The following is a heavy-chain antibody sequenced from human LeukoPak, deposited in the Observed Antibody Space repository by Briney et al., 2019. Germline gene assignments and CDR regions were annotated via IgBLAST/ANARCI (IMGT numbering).Heavy chain of an antibody. V-gene: IGHV4-61*02. J-gene: IGHJ4*02. D-gene: IGHD3-22*01. CDR1: GGSISSGSYY. Sequence: SSETLSLTCTVSGGSISSGSYYWSWIRQPAGKGLEWIGRIYTSGSTNYNPSLKSRVTISVDTSKNQFSPKLSSVTAADTAVYYCARDPPTYYYDSSGYYDNGYWGQGTLVTVSS. CDR3: ARDPPTYYYDSSGYYDNGY. CDR2: IYTSGST.